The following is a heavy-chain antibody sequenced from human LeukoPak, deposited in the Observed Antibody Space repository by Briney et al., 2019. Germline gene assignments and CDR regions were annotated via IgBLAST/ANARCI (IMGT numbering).Heavy chain of an antibody. J-gene: IGHJ4*02. D-gene: IGHD6-19*01. CDR1: GGSISSYY. V-gene: IGHV4-39*07. CDR3: ARAGGSGLIDY. CDR2: MYYSGST. Sequence: PSETLSLTCTVSGGSISSYYWGWIRQPPGKGLEWIGSMYYSGSTYYNPSLKSRVTISINTTKNQFSLKLSSVTAADTAVYYCARAGGSGLIDYWGQGTLVTVSS.